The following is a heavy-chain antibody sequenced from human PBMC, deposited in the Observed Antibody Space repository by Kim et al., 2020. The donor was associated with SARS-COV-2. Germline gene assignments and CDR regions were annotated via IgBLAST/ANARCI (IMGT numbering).Heavy chain of an antibody. D-gene: IGHD3-10*01. Sequence: STNDNPSLKSRVTISVDTSKNQFSLKLSSVTAADTAVYYCARARFGDLDYWGQGTLVTVSS. CDR3: ARARFGDLDY. CDR2: ST. J-gene: IGHJ4*02. V-gene: IGHV4-34*01.